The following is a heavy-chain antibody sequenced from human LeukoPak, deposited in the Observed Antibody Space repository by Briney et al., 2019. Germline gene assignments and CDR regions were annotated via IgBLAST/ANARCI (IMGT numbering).Heavy chain of an antibody. CDR2: IIPILGIA. CDR3: ARARYGDYVWDHWFDP. Sequence: ASVKVSCKASGYTFTSYYMNWVRQAPGQGLEWMGRIIPILGIANYAQKFQGRVTITADKSTSTAYMELSSLRSEDTAVYYCARARYGDYVWDHWFDPWGQGTLVTVSS. V-gene: IGHV1-69*04. D-gene: IGHD4-17*01. J-gene: IGHJ5*02. CDR1: GYTFTSYY.